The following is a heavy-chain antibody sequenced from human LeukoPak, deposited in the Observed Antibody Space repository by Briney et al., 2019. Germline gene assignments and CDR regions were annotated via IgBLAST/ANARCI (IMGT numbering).Heavy chain of an antibody. V-gene: IGHV3-23*01. CDR2: ISNGNT. CDR1: GFTFSNFA. CDR3: VREAGYCASVCLKSNWFDP. Sequence: GGSLRLSCAASGFTFSNFAMTWVRQAPGKGLEWVSAISNGNTYYADSVRGRFTISRDDSKNMVYLQMNSLRVEDTARYYCVREAGYCASVCLKSNWFDPWGQGTLVTVSS. D-gene: IGHD2-21*02. J-gene: IGHJ5*02.